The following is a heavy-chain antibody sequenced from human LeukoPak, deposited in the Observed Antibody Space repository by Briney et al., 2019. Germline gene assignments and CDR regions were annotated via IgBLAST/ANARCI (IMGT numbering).Heavy chain of an antibody. V-gene: IGHV3-9*01. Sequence: PGGSLRLSCAASGFTFDDYAMHCVRQVPGKGLKWVSGITWNSGRVVYADSVKGRFSISRDNAKHSLYLQMNTLKTDDTALYYCVKDIVRPCGGYDSIAFDFWGQGTLVTVSS. CDR1: GFTFDDYA. CDR3: VKDIVRPCGGYDSIAFDF. D-gene: IGHD5-12*01. CDR2: ITWNSGRV. J-gene: IGHJ4*02.